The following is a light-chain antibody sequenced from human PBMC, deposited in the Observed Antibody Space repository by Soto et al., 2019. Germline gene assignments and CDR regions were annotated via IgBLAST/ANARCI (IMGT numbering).Light chain of an antibody. Sequence: QSALTQPDSVSGSPGQSITISCTGTSSDVGDYHYVSWYQQHPGKSPRLMLYDVSERPSGVANRCSGSKSSNTASLTISGLHTEDEAPYYCSSYRTSSTAVVFGGGTKLTVL. CDR2: DVS. V-gene: IGLV2-14*01. J-gene: IGLJ2*01. CDR3: SSYRTSSTAVV. CDR1: SSDVGDYHY.